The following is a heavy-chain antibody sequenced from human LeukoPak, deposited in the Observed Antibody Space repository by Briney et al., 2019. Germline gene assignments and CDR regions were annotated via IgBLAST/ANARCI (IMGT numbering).Heavy chain of an antibody. CDR1: GFTFSSYA. CDR2: FSATDGSA. J-gene: IGHJ3*01. Sequence: GGSLRLSCAASGFTFSSYAMTWVRQAPGKGLEWVSAFSATDGSAHYAESVKGRFTISRDNSKNSLYLQMNSLRDEDTAVYYCAKARIASAGTGAFDVWGQGTMVTVSS. V-gene: IGHV3-23*01. CDR3: AKARIASAGTGAFDV. D-gene: IGHD6-13*01.